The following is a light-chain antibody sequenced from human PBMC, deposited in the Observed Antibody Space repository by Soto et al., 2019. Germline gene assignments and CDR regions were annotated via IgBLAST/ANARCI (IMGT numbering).Light chain of an antibody. CDR1: HIFSSSY. CDR3: QQFSSYPLT. CDR2: DAS. J-gene: IGKJ4*01. V-gene: IGKV3-20*01. Sequence: ESVLTQSPVTLSFSPCEIATLSCSSIHIFSSSYLPWYQQKPCQPPRLLIYDASSRATGIPDRFSGGGSGTDFTLPISRLEPEDFAVYYCQQFSSYPLTLGGGPNVHIK.